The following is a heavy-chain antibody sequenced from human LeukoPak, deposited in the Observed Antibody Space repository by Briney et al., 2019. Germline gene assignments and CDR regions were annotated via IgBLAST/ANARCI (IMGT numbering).Heavy chain of an antibody. CDR1: GGSFSGYY. V-gene: IGHV4-34*01. D-gene: IGHD2-2*01. Sequence: SETLSLTCAVYGGSFSGYYWSWIRQPPGKGLEWIGEINHSGSTNYNPSLKGRVTISVDTSKNQFSLKLSSVTAADTAVYYCARGTKDEYIVVVPAAVFDPWGQGTLVTVSS. CDR3: ARGTKDEYIVVVPAAVFDP. CDR2: INHSGST. J-gene: IGHJ5*02.